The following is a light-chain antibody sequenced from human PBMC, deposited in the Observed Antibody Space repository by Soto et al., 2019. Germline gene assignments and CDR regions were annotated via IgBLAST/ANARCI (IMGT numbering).Light chain of an antibody. CDR3: QQSDRTPLT. CDR2: AAS. V-gene: IGKV1-39*01. Sequence: GDRVTITCRARPSISSWLAWYQQKPGKAPKLLIYAASSLQSGVPSRFSGSGSGTDFILIISSLQPEDFATYYCQQSDRTPLTFGGGTKVDIK. J-gene: IGKJ4*01. CDR1: PSISSW.